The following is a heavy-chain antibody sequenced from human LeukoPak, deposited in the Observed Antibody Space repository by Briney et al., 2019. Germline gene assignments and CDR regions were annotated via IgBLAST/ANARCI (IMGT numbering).Heavy chain of an antibody. Sequence: GGSLRLSCAASGFTFSNYSMSWVRRAPGKGLEWVSDINGSGNWTYYADSVKGRFTISRDNSKNTQYLQMNSLRAEDTSVYYCAKATVPVHHMDGWGKRTTVTVYS. J-gene: IGHJ6*03. CDR3: AKATVPVHHMDG. V-gene: IGHV3-23*01. CDR2: INGSGNWT. D-gene: IGHD2-8*02. CDR1: GFTFSNYS.